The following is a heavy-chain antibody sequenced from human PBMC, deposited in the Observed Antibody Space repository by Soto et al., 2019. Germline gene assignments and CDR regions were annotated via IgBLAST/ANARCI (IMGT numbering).Heavy chain of an antibody. CDR2: ISGSGGST. CDR1: GFTFSSYA. V-gene: IGHV3-23*01. CDR3: AKLITIFGVVMS. Sequence: PGGSLRFSCAASGFTFSSYAMSWVRQAPGKGLEWVSAISGSGGSTYYADSVKGRFTISRDNSKNTLYLQMNSLRAEDTAVYYCAKLITIFGVVMSWGQGTTVTVSS. J-gene: IGHJ6*02. D-gene: IGHD3-3*01.